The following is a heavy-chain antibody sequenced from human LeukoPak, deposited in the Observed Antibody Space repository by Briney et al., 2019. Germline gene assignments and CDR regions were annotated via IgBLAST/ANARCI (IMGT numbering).Heavy chain of an antibody. Sequence: GGSLRLSCISSGFTFSNYWMKWVRQAPGKGLEWVASINEDGSGKFSVGSVKDRITISRDNTRNSLDLQINSLTVEDTAISYCARDDGDVWGTGTTVTVSS. CDR1: GFTFSNYW. CDR2: INEDGSGK. J-gene: IGHJ6*04. CDR3: ARDDGDV. V-gene: IGHV3-7*01.